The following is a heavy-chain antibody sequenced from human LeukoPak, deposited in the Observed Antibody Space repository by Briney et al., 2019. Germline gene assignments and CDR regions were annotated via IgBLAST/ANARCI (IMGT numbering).Heavy chain of an antibody. Sequence: GGSLRLSCAASGFTFSSYWMHWVRQAPGKGLVWVSRTNSDGSSTSYADSVKGRFTISRDNAKNTLYLQMNSLRAEDTAVYYCARDSPGYYYYYYMDVWGKGTPVTVSS. J-gene: IGHJ6*03. CDR1: GFTFSSYW. CDR2: TNSDGSST. V-gene: IGHV3-74*01. CDR3: ARDSPGYYYYYYMDV.